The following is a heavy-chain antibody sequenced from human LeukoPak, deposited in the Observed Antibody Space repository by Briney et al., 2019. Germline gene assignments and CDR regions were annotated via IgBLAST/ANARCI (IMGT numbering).Heavy chain of an antibody. J-gene: IGHJ3*02. V-gene: IGHV3-23*01. Sequence: PGGSLRLSCAASGFTFSSHGMSWVRQTPGKGLEWVSAISGSGGHTYYADSVKGRFTISRDNSKNTLYLQMNSLRAEDTAVYYCAKGWGLSSMIVVVTDAFDIWGQGTMVTVSS. CDR2: ISGSGGHT. CDR1: GFTFSSHG. D-gene: IGHD3-22*01. CDR3: AKGWGLSSMIVVVTDAFDI.